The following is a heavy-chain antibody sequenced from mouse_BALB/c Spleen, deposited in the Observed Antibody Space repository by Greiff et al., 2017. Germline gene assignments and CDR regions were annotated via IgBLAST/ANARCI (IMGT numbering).Heavy chain of an antibody. CDR3: ASGLGPWYAMDY. Sequence: QVQLKESGPGLVAPSQSLSITCTVSGFSLTSYGVHWVRQPPGKGLEWLGVIWAGGSTNYNSALMSRLSISKDNSKSQVFLKMNSLQTDDTAMYYCASGLGPWYAMDYWGQGTSVTVSS. CDR1: GFSLTSYG. D-gene: IGHD4-1*01. J-gene: IGHJ4*01. CDR2: IWAGGST. V-gene: IGHV2-9*02.